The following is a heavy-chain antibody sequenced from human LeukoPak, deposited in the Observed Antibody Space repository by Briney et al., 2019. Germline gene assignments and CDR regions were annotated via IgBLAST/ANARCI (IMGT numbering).Heavy chain of an antibody. V-gene: IGHV1-46*01. CDR2: INPSGGST. D-gene: IGHD4-17*01. CDR3: ARDTTVTTSVHPEYFQH. Sequence: ASVKVSCKASGYTFTSYYMHWVRQAPGQGLEWMRIINPSGGSTSYAQKFQGRVTMTRDTSTSTVYMELSSLRSEDTAVYYCARDTTVTTSVHPEYFQHWGQGTLVTVSS. J-gene: IGHJ1*01. CDR1: GYTFTSYY.